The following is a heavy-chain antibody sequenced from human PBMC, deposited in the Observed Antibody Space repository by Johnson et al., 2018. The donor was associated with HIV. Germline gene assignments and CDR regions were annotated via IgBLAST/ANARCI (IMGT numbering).Heavy chain of an antibody. Sequence: VQLVESGGGLIQHGGSLRLSCAASGFTVSSNYMSWVRQAPGKGLEWVSVIYSCGSTYSADSVKDRFTISRDNSKNTLFLQMNSLSAEDTAVFYCARACRDGYTCDVYDVWGQGTMVTVSS. D-gene: IGHD5-24*01. V-gene: IGHV3-66*03. J-gene: IGHJ3*01. CDR1: GFTVSSNY. CDR2: IYSCGST. CDR3: ARACRDGYTCDVYDV.